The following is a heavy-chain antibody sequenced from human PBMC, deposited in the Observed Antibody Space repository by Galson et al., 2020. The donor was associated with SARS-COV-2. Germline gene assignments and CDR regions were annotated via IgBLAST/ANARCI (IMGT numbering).Heavy chain of an antibody. J-gene: IGHJ4*02. CDR2: ISNDGTNT. Sequence: SSFGMHWVRQAPGKGLEWVAVISNDGTNTYYADSVKGRFTISRDNSKNTLYLQMNSLRVEDTAVYYCAKSLWFGELLSPFDYWGQGALVTVSS. CDR3: AKSLWFGELLSPFDY. D-gene: IGHD3-10*01. CDR1: SSFG. V-gene: IGHV3-30*18.